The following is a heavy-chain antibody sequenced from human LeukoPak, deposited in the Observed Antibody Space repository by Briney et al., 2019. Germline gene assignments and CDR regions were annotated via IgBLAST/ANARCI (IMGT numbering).Heavy chain of an antibody. CDR2: ISSKGGTT. Sequence: GGSLTLSCLAYGFDFSGYVMEWVRQAPGKGLKSVSVISSKGGTTDYTESVKGRFNVSRDNSQNTLFLEMNSLRAEDTAVYYCVRHSVTQSTSGWYGALDIWGQGTMVVVSS. D-gene: IGHD6-19*01. CDR1: GFDFSGYV. J-gene: IGHJ3*02. CDR3: VRHSVTQSTSGWYGALDI. V-gene: IGHV3-64D*06.